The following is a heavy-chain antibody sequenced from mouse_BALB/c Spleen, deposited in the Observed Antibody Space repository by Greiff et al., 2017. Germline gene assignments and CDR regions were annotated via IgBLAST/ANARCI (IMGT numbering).Heavy chain of an antibody. CDR2: IYWDDDK. CDR3: ARSWGGNYDYYAMDY. D-gene: IGHD2-1*01. Sequence: QVTLKVSGPGILQPSQTLSLTCSFSGFSLSTSGMGVSWIRQPSGKGLEWLAHIYWDDDKRYNPSLKSRLTISKDTSRNQVFLKITSVDTADTATYYCARSWGGNYDYYAMDYWGQGTSVTVSS. CDR1: GFSLSTSGMG. J-gene: IGHJ4*01. V-gene: IGHV8-12*01.